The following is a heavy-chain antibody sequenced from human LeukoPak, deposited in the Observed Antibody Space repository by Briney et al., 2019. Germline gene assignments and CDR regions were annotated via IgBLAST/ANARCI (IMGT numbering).Heavy chain of an antibody. V-gene: IGHV4-34*01. CDR2: INHSGST. CDR3: ARASEEFYCSGGSCYRVYFDY. J-gene: IGHJ4*02. CDR1: GGSFSGYY. Sequence: PSETLSLTCAVYGGSFSGYYWSWIRQPPGKGLEWIGEINHSGSTNYNPSLKSRVTISVDTSKNQFSLKLSSVTAADTAVYYCARASEEFYCSGGSCYRVYFDYWGQGTLVTVSS. D-gene: IGHD2-15*01.